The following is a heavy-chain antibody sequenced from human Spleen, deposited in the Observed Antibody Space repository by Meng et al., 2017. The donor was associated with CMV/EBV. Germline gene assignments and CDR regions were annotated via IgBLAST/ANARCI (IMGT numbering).Heavy chain of an antibody. CDR1: GLTFSSYT. CDR3: ARDGEQLVVGYFDY. D-gene: IGHD6-13*01. J-gene: IGHJ4*02. Sequence: GGSLRLSCAASGLTFSSYTMHWVRQAPGKGLEWVALMTYDGSNKYYADSVKGRFTISRDNFKTTLYLQMNSLRAEDTAVYYCARDGEQLVVGYFDYWGQGTLVTVSS. CDR2: MTYDGSNK. V-gene: IGHV3-30*04.